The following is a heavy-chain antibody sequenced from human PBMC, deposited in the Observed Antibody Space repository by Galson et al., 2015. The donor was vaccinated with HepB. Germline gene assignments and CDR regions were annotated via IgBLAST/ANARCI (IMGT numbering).Heavy chain of an antibody. CDR2: IYSGGST. V-gene: IGHV3-53*04. CDR1: GFTVSSNY. D-gene: IGHD6-13*01. CDR3: ARDRVIAAAGTSGAFDP. Sequence: SLRLSCAASGFTVSSNYMSWVRQAPGKGLEWVSVIYSGGSTYYADSVKGRFTISGHNSKNTLYLQMNSLRAEDTAVYYCARDRVIAAAGTSGAFDPWGQGTLVTVSS. J-gene: IGHJ5*02.